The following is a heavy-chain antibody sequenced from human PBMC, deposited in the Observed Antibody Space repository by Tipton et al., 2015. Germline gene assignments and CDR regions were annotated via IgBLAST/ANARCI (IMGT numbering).Heavy chain of an antibody. D-gene: IGHD3-3*01. Sequence: SLRLSCAASGFTFSSYWMSWVRQAPGKGLEWVANIKQDGSEKYYVDSVKGRFTVSRDNAKNSLYLQTNSLRGEDTAVYYCARGTIYYDFWSGFEGAFDIWGQGTMVTVSS. V-gene: IGHV3-7*01. CDR1: GFTFSSYW. J-gene: IGHJ3*02. CDR2: IKQDGSEK. CDR3: ARGTIYYDFWSGFEGAFDI.